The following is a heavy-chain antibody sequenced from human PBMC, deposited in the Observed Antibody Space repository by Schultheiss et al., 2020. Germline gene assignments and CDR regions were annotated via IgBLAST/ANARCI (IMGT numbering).Heavy chain of an antibody. D-gene: IGHD3-9*01. J-gene: IGHJ5*02. V-gene: IGHV1-8*02. Sequence: ASVKVSCKASGYTFTSYGISWVRQAPGQGLEWMGWMNPNSGNTGYAQKFQGRVTMTRNTSISTAYMELSSLRSEDTAVYYCARVPSIGLRYFDWLLRGVWFDPWGQGTLVTVSS. CDR3: ARVPSIGLRYFDWLLRGVWFDP. CDR2: MNPNSGNT. CDR1: GYTFTSYG.